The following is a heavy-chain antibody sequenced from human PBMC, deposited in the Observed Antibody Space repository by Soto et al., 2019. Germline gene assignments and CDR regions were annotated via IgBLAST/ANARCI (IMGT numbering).Heavy chain of an antibody. CDR1: GGTFSSYA. V-gene: IGHV1-69*06. J-gene: IGHJ6*02. CDR3: ARVQLTSCYTCYYYGMDV. D-gene: IGHD2-2*02. Sequence: GASVKVSCKASGGTFSSYAISWVRQAPGQGLEWMGGIIPIFGTANYAQKFQGRVTITADKSTSTAYMELSSLRSEDTAVYYCARVQLTSCYTCYYYGMDVWGQGTTVTAP. CDR2: IIPIFGTA.